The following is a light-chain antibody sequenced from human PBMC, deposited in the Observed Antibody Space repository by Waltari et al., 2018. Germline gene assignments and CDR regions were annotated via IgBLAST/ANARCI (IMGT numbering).Light chain of an antibody. Sequence: QSALTQAASVSWSPGQSITIPCTGPSSDVGSHNIVPWYQQHPGKAPIRILSEVTKRPSGVSNRFSGSKSGNTASLGITGLQTGDEADYYCGAGDSSLSIVLFGGGTKLTVL. V-gene: IGLV2-14*02. CDR3: GAGDSSLSIVL. CDR1: SSDVGSHNI. J-gene: IGLJ2*01. CDR2: EVT.